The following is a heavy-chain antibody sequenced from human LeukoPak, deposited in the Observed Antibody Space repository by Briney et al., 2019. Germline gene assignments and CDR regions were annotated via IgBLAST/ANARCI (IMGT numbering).Heavy chain of an antibody. D-gene: IGHD4-17*01. J-gene: IGHJ5*02. V-gene: IGHV3-48*03. CDR2: ISSSGSTI. Sequence: GGSLRLSCAASGFTFSSYEMNWVRQAPGKGLEWVSYISSSGSTIYYADSVKGRFTISRDNAKNSLYLQMNGLRAEDTAVYYCAKELDYGDYGDWFDPWGQGTLVTVSS. CDR3: AKELDYGDYGDWFDP. CDR1: GFTFSSYE.